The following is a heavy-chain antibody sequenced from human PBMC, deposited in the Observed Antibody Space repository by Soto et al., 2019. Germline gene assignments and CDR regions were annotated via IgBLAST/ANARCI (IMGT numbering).Heavy chain of an antibody. CDR2: INTGNGNT. D-gene: IGHD6-13*01. J-gene: IGHJ5*02. CDR3: ARDRSSSWYGWFDP. V-gene: IGHV1-3*04. Sequence: ASVKVSCKASGFTFTTYAMHWVRQAPGQRLEWMGWINTGNGNTKYSQNFQGRVTFTRDTSASTAYMELNSLRFEDTAVYYCARDRSSSWYGWFDPWGQGTLVPVSS. CDR1: GFTFTTYA.